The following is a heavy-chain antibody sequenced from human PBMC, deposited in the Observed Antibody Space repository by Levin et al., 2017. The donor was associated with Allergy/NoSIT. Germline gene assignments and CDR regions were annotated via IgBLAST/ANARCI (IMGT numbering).Heavy chain of an antibody. D-gene: IGHD3-10*01. J-gene: IGHJ4*02. CDR3: ARPSNYYGSGSYLGGYFDY. Sequence: GESLKISCAASGFTFDDYGMSWVRQAPGKGLEWVSGINWNGGSTGYADSVKGRFTISRDNAKNSLYLQMNSLRAEDTALYYCARPSNYYGSGSYLGGYFDYCGQGTLVTVSS. V-gene: IGHV3-20*04. CDR1: GFTFDDYG. CDR2: INWNGGST.